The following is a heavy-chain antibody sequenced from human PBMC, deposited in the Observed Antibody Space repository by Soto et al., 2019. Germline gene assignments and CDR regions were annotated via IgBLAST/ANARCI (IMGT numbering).Heavy chain of an antibody. CDR3: AREGATTLFYYYGMDV. V-gene: IGHV3-21*01. D-gene: IGHD1-26*01. J-gene: IGHJ6*02. CDR1: GFTFSSYS. CDR2: ISSSSSYI. Sequence: GGSLRLSCAASGFTFSSYSMNWVRQAPGKGLEWVSSISSSSSYIYYADSVKGRFTISRDNAKNSLYLQMNSLRAEDTAVYYCAREGATTLFYYYGMDVWGQGTTVTVSS.